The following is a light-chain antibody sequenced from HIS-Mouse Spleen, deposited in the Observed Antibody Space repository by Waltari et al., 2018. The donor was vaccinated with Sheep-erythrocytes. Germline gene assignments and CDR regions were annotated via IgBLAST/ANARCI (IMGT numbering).Light chain of an antibody. V-gene: IGLV2-14*01. CDR2: EVS. CDR1: SSDVGGYHY. CDR3: SSYTSSSTWV. Sequence: QSALTQPASVSGSPGQSITISCTGTSSDVGGYHYVSWYQQHPGEAPKLMISEVSNRPSGVSNRFSGSKSGNTASLTISGLQAEDEADYYCSSYTSSSTWVFGGGTK. J-gene: IGLJ3*02.